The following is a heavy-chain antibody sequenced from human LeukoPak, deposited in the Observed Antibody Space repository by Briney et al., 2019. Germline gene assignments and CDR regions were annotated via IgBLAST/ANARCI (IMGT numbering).Heavy chain of an antibody. CDR2: IYPGDSDT. D-gene: IGHD2-2*01. CDR1: RYSFTSYW. CDR3: ASFGSSAWPAPADY. J-gene: IGHJ4*02. Sequence: GESLKISCKGSRYSFTSYWIGWVRQMSGKGLEWMGIIYPGDSDTRYSPSFQGQVTISVDKSISTAYLQWSSLKASDTAMYYCASFGSSAWPAPADYWGQGTLVTVSS. V-gene: IGHV5-51*01.